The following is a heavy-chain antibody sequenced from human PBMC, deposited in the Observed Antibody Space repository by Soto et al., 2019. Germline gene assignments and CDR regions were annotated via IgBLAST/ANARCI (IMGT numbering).Heavy chain of an antibody. J-gene: IGHJ4*02. D-gene: IGHD5-12*01. CDR3: ARVRKHSGYPGY. Sequence: ASVRVSCKASGYTFTSYDISWVGQASGQGLEWMGWMSTSNGNTNNAQKLQGRVTMTIETSTSTAYMELRSLRSDDTAVYYCARVRKHSGYPGYWGQGTLVTVSS. V-gene: IGHV1-18*01. CDR2: MSTSNGNT. CDR1: GYTFTSYD.